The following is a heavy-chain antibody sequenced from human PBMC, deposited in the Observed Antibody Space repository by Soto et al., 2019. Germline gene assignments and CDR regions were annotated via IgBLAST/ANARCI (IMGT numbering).Heavy chain of an antibody. D-gene: IGHD3-10*01. CDR3: ARQGFGPLHGLVDV. Sequence: QVQLQESGPGLVKPSETLSLSCTVSGGSISSYYWSWFRQSPGKRMEWIGYVHHSWGSSYNPSLRRRVDISVDTSKSQFSLKVTSVTATAAAVYYCARQGFGPLHGLVDVWGQGTTVTVSS. CDR1: GGSISSYY. V-gene: IGHV4-59*08. CDR2: VHHSWGS. J-gene: IGHJ6*02.